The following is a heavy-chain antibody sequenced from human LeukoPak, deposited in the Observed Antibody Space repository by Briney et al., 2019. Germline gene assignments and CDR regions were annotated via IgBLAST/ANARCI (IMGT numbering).Heavy chain of an antibody. CDR2: IYYSGST. CDR3: ARAVYDYIWGSYRFDY. J-gene: IGHJ4*02. CDR1: GASVSSRSHY. Sequence: SETLSLTCTASGASVSSRSHYWSWIRQPPGKGLEWIGYIYYSGSTDYNPSLKSRVTFSVDTSKNQFSLKLSSVNAADTAVYYCARAVYDYIWGSYRFDYWGQGTLVTVSS. V-gene: IGHV4-61*01. D-gene: IGHD3-16*02.